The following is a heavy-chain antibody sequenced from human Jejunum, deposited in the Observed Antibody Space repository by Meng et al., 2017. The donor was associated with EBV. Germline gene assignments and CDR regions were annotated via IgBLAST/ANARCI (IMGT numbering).Heavy chain of an antibody. J-gene: IGHJ5*02. CDR2: ITDSGGST. V-gene: IGHV3-23*04. CDR3: AKLTRA. Sequence: GELVESGGCLVQPGGSLRLSCAAPGFTFNSHTMSWVRQAPGKGLEWVSAITDSGGSTYYTDSVKGRFTISRDNSKNTLYLQMNSLRAEDTAVYYCAKLTRAWGQGTLVTVAS. CDR1: GFTFNSHT.